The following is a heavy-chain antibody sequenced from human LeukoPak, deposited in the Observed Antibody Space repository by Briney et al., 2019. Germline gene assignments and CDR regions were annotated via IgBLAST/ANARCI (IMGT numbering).Heavy chain of an antibody. J-gene: IGHJ4*02. CDR2: ISGSGGST. Sequence: PGGSLRLSCAASGFTFSSYAMSWVRQAPGKGLEWVSAISGSGGSTYYADSVKGRFTISRDNSKNTLYLQMNSLRAEDTAVYYCARGLRLVSSSGITDYWGQGTLVTVSS. V-gene: IGHV3-23*01. CDR3: ARGLRLVSSSGITDY. D-gene: IGHD6-6*01. CDR1: GFTFSSYA.